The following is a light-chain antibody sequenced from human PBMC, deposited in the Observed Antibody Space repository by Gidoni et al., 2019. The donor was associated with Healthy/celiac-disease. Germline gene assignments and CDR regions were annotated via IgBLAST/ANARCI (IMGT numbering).Light chain of an antibody. J-gene: IGKJ3*01. V-gene: IGKV3-20*01. CDR1: QSVSDNY. CDR2: GAS. Sequence: IVLTQSPGTLSLSPGERATLSCRASQSVSDNYLAWYQQKPGQSPRLLVYGASNRATAIPDRFTGSGSGTDFTLTIDRLEPDDLAVYYCQPYADSATTFGPGTKVEIK. CDR3: QPYADSATT.